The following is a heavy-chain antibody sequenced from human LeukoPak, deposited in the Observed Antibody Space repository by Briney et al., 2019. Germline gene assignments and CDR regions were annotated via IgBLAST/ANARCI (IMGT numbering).Heavy chain of an antibody. CDR2: INHSGST. CDR1: GGSISSGGYY. CDR3: ARVAVAGPRWFDP. J-gene: IGHJ5*02. D-gene: IGHD6-19*01. Sequence: SETLSLTCTASGGSISSGGYYWSWIRQPPGKGLEWIGEINHSGSTNYNPSLKSRVTISVDTSKNQFSLKLSSVTAADTAVYYCARVAVAGPRWFDPWGQGTLVTVSS. V-gene: IGHV4-39*07.